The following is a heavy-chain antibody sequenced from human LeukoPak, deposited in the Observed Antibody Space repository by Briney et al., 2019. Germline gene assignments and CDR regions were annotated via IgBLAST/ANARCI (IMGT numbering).Heavy chain of an antibody. CDR3: ARRRYGSGRNFDY. D-gene: IGHD3-10*01. Sequence: SETLSLTCAVYGGSFSGYYWSWIRQPPGKGLEWIGEINHSGSTNYNPSLKSRVTISVDTSKNQFSLKLSSVTAADTAVYYCARRRYGSGRNFDYWGQGTLVTVSS. CDR2: INHSGST. V-gene: IGHV4-34*01. CDR1: GGSFSGYY. J-gene: IGHJ4*02.